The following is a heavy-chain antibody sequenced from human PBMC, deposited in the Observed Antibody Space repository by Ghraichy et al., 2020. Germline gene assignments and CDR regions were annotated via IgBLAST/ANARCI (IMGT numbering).Heavy chain of an antibody. V-gene: IGHV4-59*08. CDR3: ARLLGDELHGDAFDI. D-gene: IGHD2-21*01. CDR2: IYYSGST. J-gene: IGHJ3*02. Sequence: SETLSLTCTVSGGSISSYYWSWIRQPPGKGLEWIGYIYYSGSTNYNPSLKSRVTISVDTSKNQFSLKLSSVTAADTAVYYCARLLGDELHGDAFDIWGQGTMVTVSS. CDR1: GGSISSYY.